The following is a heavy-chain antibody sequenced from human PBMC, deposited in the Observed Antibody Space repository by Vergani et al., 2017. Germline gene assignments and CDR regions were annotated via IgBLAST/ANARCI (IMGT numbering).Heavy chain of an antibody. CDR2: INPNSGGT. V-gene: IGHV1-2*02. Sequence: QVQLVQSGAEVKKPGSSVKVSCKASGGTFSSYAISWVRQAPGQGLEWMGWINPNSGGTNYAQKFQGRVTMTRDTSISTAYMELSRLRSDDTAVYYCAXDRGYDSSGYSRFRQKNDAFDIWGQGTMVTVSS. CDR1: GGTFSSYA. CDR3: AXDRGYDSSGYSRFRQKNDAFDI. D-gene: IGHD3-22*01. J-gene: IGHJ3*02.